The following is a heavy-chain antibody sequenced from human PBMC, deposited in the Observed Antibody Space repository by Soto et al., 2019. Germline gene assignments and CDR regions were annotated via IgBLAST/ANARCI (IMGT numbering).Heavy chain of an antibody. CDR3: ARQLERGDLAERFEY. D-gene: IGHD1-1*01. Sequence: QVQLQESGPGLVEPSGTLSLTCAVSGDSISSSHWWSWVRQPPGKGLEWIGEIFHSGTTKYNPSLESRVTMSVDKSNNQLSLKLRSVTAADTAVYYCARQLERGDLAERFEYWGQGTLEPVSS. V-gene: IGHV4-4*02. CDR2: IFHSGTT. J-gene: IGHJ4*02. CDR1: GDSISSSHW.